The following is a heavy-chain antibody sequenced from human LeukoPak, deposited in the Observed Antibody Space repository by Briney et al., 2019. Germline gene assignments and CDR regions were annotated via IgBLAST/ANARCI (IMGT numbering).Heavy chain of an antibody. J-gene: IGHJ4*02. V-gene: IGHV3-7*01. CDR2: IKEDGSEK. CDR3: ARKDSSPRTFDY. D-gene: IGHD3-22*01. CDR1: GISFSNYW. Sequence: GGSLRLSCVASGISFSNYWMSWVRQAPGKGLEWVANIKEDGSEKNYVDSVKGRFTISRDNAKNSLYLQMNSLRAEDTAVYYCARKDSSPRTFDYWGQGTLVTVSS.